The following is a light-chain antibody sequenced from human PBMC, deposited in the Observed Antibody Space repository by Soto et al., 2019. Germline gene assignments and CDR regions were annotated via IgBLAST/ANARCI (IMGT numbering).Light chain of an antibody. CDR2: EVS. J-gene: IGLJ2*01. V-gene: IGLV2-14*01. CDR1: SSDVGGYNY. CDR3: SSYTSSSTLVV. Sequence: QSALTQPASVSGSPGQSITISCTGTSSDVGGYNYVSWYQQHPGKAPKLMIYEVSNRPSGVSNRFSCSKSGNTASLTISGLQAEDEADAYCSSYTSSSTLVVFGGGTKLPS.